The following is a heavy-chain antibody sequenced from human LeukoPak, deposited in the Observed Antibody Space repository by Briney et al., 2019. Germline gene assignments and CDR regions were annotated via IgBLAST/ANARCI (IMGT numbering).Heavy chain of an antibody. D-gene: IGHD5-18*01. CDR2: TIPIFGTA. J-gene: IGHJ6*02. V-gene: IGHV1-69*13. CDR3: ARDTAMVRAYYYGMDV. CDR1: GGTFSSYA. Sequence: GASVKVSCKASGGTFSSYAISWVRQAPGQGLEWMGGTIPIFGTANYAQKFQGRVTITADESTSTAYMELSSLRSEDTAVYYCARDTAMVRAYYYGMDVWGQGTSVTVSS.